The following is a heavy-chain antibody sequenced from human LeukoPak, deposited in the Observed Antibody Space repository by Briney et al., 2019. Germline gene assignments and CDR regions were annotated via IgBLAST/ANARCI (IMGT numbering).Heavy chain of an antibody. D-gene: IGHD3-16*01. CDR3: ARSQIWVYDYVRGSPQPTFDY. V-gene: IGHV4-34*01. J-gene: IGHJ4*02. Sequence: SETLSLTCAVYGGSFSGYYWSWIRQPPGKGLEWIGEINHSGSTNYNPFLKSRVTISVDTSKNQFSLKLTSVTAADTAVYYCARSQIWVYDYVRGSPQPTFDYWGQGTLVTVSS. CDR1: GGSFSGYY. CDR2: INHSGST.